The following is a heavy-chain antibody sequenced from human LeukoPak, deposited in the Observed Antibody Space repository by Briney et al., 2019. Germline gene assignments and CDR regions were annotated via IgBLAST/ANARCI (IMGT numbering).Heavy chain of an antibody. CDR3: ATAPYEYIWGTYRTNWFDP. V-gene: IGHV4-30-4*01. J-gene: IGHJ5*02. Sequence: SSQTLSLTCTVSGVAISSGDYYWSWIRQPPGKGLEWIGYSYYSGNTYYNPSLKSRVTISMDTSKNQFSLKLNSMTAADTAVYYCATAPYEYIWGTYRTNWFDPWGQGTLVTVSS. CDR2: SYYSGNT. D-gene: IGHD3-16*02. CDR1: GVAISSGDYY.